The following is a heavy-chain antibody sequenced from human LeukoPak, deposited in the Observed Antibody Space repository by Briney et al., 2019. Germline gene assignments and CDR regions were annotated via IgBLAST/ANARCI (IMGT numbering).Heavy chain of an antibody. J-gene: IGHJ6*03. CDR3: ARDQRGDVYGDYGDMDV. CDR1: GFTFSSYA. CDR2: IRFDGSYE. V-gene: IGHV3-30*02. Sequence: GGSLRLSCAASGFTFSSYAMSWVRQAPGKGLEWVTFIRFDGSYEDYADSVKGRFTISRDNSKNTLYLQMNSLRAEDTAVYYCARDQRGDVYGDYGDMDVWGKGTTVTVSS. D-gene: IGHD4-17*01.